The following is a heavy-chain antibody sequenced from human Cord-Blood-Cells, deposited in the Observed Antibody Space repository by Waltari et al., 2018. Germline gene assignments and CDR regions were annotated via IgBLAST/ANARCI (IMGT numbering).Heavy chain of an antibody. V-gene: IGHV1-69*01. Sequence: QVQLVQSEAEVKKPGSSVMVSCKVPGGTFSSTALNWVRQAPGQGLEWMGGIIPIFGTANYAQKFQGRVTITADESTSTAYMELSSLRSEDTAVYYCARDVLAFDIWGQGTMVTVSS. CDR3: ARDVLAFDI. J-gene: IGHJ3*02. CDR2: IIPIFGTA. CDR1: GGTFSSTA.